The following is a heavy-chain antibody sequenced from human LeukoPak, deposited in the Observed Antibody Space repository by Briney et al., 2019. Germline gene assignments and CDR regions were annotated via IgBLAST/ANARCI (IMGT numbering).Heavy chain of an antibody. CDR1: GGSISSGSYY. J-gene: IGHJ4*02. D-gene: IGHD3-22*01. CDR3: ARDPSYYDSSGYYYGAPPDY. V-gene: IGHV4-61*02. Sequence: SQTLSLTCTVSGGSISSGSYYWSWIRQPAGKGLEWIGRIYTSGNTNYNPSLKSRVTISVDTSKNQFSLKLSSVTAADTAVYYCARDPSYYDSSGYYYGAPPDYWGQGTLVTVSS. CDR2: IYTSGNT.